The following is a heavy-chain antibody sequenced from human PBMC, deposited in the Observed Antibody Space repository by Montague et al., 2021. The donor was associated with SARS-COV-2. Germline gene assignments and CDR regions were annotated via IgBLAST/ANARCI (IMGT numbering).Heavy chain of an antibody. D-gene: IGHD2-2*02. Sequence: SETLSLTCAVPGGSFSRYYWSWIRQPPGKGLEWIGEISQSGNTKYNPSLQSRVSISLDTSRNQFSLKVSSVTAADTAIYYCARLGDGIVPSPILGLGPYYSFYYMDVWDKGTTVTVSS. J-gene: IGHJ6*03. CDR1: GGSFSRYY. CDR3: ARLGDGIVPSPILGLGPYYSFYYMDV. V-gene: IGHV4-34*01. CDR2: ISQSGNT.